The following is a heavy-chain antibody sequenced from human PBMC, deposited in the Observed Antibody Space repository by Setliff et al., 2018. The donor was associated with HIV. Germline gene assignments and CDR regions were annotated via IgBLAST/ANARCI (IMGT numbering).Heavy chain of an antibody. D-gene: IGHD2-21*02. V-gene: IGHV4-4*08. J-gene: IGHJ4*02. CDR3: ARGEFYCGTDCYWSSFDY. Sequence: SCTVSGGSISSHCWSWIRQPPGKGLEWIGHIYTSGSTNYNPSLKRRVTISIDTSNNQFSLQLSSVTAADTAVYYCARGEFYCGTDCYWSSFDYWGQGILVTVSS. CDR1: GGSISSHC. CDR2: IYTSGST.